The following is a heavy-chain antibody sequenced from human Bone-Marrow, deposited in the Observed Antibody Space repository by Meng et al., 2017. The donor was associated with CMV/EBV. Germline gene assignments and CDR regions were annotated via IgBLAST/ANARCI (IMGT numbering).Heavy chain of an antibody. CDR3: ARDPGERYYYDSSGYYDY. CDR1: GGSVSSGSYY. V-gene: IGHV4-61*01. CDR2: IYYSGST. J-gene: IGHJ4*02. Sequence: GSLRLSCTVFGGSVSSGSYYWSWIRQPPGKGLEWIGYIYYSGSTNYNPSLKSRVTISVDTSKNQFSLKLSSVTAADTAVYYCARDPGERYYYDSSGYYDYWGQGTLVTFSS. D-gene: IGHD3-22*01.